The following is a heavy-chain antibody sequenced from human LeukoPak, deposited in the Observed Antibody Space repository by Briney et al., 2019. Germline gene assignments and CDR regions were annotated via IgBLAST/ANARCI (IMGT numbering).Heavy chain of an antibody. CDR3: AKRGVVIRVILVGFHKEAYYFDS. Sequence: GGSLRLSCAVSGITLSNYGMSWVRQTPGKGLQWVAGISGSGGTTSYADSVKGRFTISRDNPKNTLYLQMNSLRAEDTAVYFCAKRGVVIRVILVGFHKEAYYFDSWGQGALVTVSS. V-gene: IGHV3-23*01. D-gene: IGHD3-22*01. J-gene: IGHJ4*02. CDR2: ISGSGGTT. CDR1: GITLSNYG.